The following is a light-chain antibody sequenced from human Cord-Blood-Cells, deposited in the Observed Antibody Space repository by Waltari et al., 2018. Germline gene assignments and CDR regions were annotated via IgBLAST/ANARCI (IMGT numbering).Light chain of an antibody. J-gene: IGLJ3*02. V-gene: IGLV2-8*01. CDR1: SSDVGGYNY. Sequence: QSALTQPPSASGSPGQSVTISCTGTSSDVGGYNYVSWYQQHPGKAPKLMIYEVSKRPSGVPDRFSGSKSCRSAALAIPGLQAEDEADYYCSSYAGSNNWVFGGGTKLTVL. CDR3: SSYAGSNNWV. CDR2: EVS.